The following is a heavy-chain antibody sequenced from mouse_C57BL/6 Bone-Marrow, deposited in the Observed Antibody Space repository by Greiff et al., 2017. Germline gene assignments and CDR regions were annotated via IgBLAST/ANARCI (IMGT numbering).Heavy chain of an antibody. CDR3: ARTYGNYPYYFDY. V-gene: IGHV5-17*01. D-gene: IGHD2-10*02. CDR1: GFTFSDYG. J-gene: IGHJ2*01. CDR2: ISSGSSTI. Sequence: EVQLVESGGGLVKPGGSLKLSCAASGFTFSDYGMHWVRQAPEKGLEWFAYISSGSSTIYYADTVKGRFTISRDNAKNTLFLQMTSLRSEDTAMYYCARTYGNYPYYFDYWGQGTTLTVSS.